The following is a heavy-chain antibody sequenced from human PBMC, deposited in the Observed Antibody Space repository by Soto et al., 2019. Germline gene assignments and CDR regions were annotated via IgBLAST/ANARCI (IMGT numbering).Heavy chain of an antibody. D-gene: IGHD4-4*01. Sequence: SETLSLTCTVSGGSISSGGYSWSWIRQPPGKGLEWIGYIYHSGSTYYNPSLKSRVTISVDRSKNQFSLKLSSVTAADTAVYYCAKSRIAMTTYFDYWGQGALVTVSS. V-gene: IGHV4-30-2*01. J-gene: IGHJ4*02. CDR1: GGSISSGGYS. CDR2: IYHSGST. CDR3: AKSRIAMTTYFDY.